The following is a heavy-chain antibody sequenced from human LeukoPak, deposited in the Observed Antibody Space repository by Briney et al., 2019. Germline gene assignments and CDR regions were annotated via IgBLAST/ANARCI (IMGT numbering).Heavy chain of an antibody. Sequence: PGGSLRLSCAASGFTFSSYAMSWVRQAPGKGLEWVSAISGSGGSTYYADSVKGRFTISRDNSKNTLYLQMNSLRAEDTAVYYCAKXRRXPAATPTGVDYWGQGTLVTVSS. CDR3: AKXRRXPAATPTGVDY. CDR1: GFTFSSYA. D-gene: IGHD2-15*01. J-gene: IGHJ4*02. CDR2: ISGSGGST. V-gene: IGHV3-23*01.